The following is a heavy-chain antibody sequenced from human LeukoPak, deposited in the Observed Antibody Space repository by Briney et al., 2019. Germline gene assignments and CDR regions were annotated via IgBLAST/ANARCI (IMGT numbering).Heavy chain of an antibody. CDR1: GFTFSRYA. J-gene: IGHJ4*02. Sequence: TGGSLRLSCAASGFTFSRYAMSWLRQAPGKGLEWVSAISGVGANTFYADSVKGRFTFSRDNSKSTLYLQMNSLRAEDTTVYYCANLMGPGSGWDWGQGTLVTVSS. CDR2: ISGVGANT. CDR3: ANLMGPGSGWD. D-gene: IGHD6-19*01. V-gene: IGHV3-23*01.